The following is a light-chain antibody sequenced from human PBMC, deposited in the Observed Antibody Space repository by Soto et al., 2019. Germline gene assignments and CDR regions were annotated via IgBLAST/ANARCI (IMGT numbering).Light chain of an antibody. V-gene: IGKV3-15*01. J-gene: IGKJ2*01. Sequence: EIVMTQSPVTLSVSPGDRATLSCRASHRVGGDLAWYQQRPGQAPRLLIFGASTRATGIPARFSGSGSGTEFTLTITSIHSEDFEVSYCQQYNIWPPYTFGQGTKLEIK. CDR2: GAS. CDR1: HRVGGD. CDR3: QQYNIWPPYT.